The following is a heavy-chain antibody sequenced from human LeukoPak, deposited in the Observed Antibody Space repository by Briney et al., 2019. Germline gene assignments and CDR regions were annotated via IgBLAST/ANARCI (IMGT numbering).Heavy chain of an antibody. D-gene: IGHD5-12*01. CDR2: IVVGSGNT. V-gene: IGHV1-58*02. J-gene: IGHJ4*02. CDR1: GFTFTSSA. CDR3: AAGPSGYDFVPADY. Sequence: ASVKVSCKASGFTFTSSAMQWVRQARGQRLEWIGWIVVGSGNTNYAQKFQERATITRDMSTSTACMELSSLRSEDTAVYYCAAGPSGYDFVPADYWGQGTLVTVSS.